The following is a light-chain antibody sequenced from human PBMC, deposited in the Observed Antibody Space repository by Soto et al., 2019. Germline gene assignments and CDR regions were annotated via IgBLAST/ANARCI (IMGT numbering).Light chain of an antibody. CDR3: QQYGSSPWT. CDR2: LAS. CDR1: QSITSNY. J-gene: IGKJ1*01. V-gene: IGKV3-20*01. Sequence: EIVLTQSPGTLSLSLGERGTLSCRASQSITSNYLAWYQQKPGQAPRLLIYLASNRAAGIPDRFSGSGSGADFTLTINRLEPEDFPVYHCQQYGSSPWTFGQGTKVDIK.